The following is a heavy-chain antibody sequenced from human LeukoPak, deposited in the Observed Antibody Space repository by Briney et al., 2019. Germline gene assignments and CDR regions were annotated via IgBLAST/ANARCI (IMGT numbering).Heavy chain of an antibody. J-gene: IGHJ4*02. D-gene: IGHD2-15*01. CDR3: AKDMWVGTTRVLDF. V-gene: IGHV3-23*01. CDR2: ISSRGITT. CDR1: GFTLSNYA. Sequence: GGSLSLSCSASGFTLSNYAMTWVSQAPGKGLEWVSSISSRGITTYCADSVKGRFTTSMDSTKNTVDLQMNSLRSEDTAVFFCAKDMWVGTTRVLDFWGQGTLVTVSS.